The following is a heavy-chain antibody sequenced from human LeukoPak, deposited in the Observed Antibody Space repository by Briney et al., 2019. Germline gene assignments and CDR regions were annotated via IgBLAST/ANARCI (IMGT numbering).Heavy chain of an antibody. D-gene: IGHD3-3*01. V-gene: IGHV3-23*01. Sequence: GGSLRLSCAASGFTFSNYAMSWVRQAPGKGLEWVSGISDSGGSTYYADSVKGRFTISRDNSKNTLYLQMNSLRAEDTAVYYCAKVAYSDFWRAYFDYWGQGTLVTVSS. CDR2: ISDSGGST. CDR3: AKVAYSDFWRAYFDY. J-gene: IGHJ4*02. CDR1: GFTFSNYA.